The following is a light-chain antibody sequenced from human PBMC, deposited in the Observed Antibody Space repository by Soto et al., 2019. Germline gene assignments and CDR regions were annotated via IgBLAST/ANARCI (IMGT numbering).Light chain of an antibody. V-gene: IGLV2-14*03. CDR2: GVA. CDR1: SSDVGAYKY. Sequence: QSALTQPASVSGSPGQSITISCTGTSSDVGAYKYVSWYQQHPGKVPKLIIYGVANRPSGVSNRFSGSQSGNTSFLTSSGLQPEDEADYCCSAFTGTTPLQVFGTATKLTVL. CDR3: SAFTGTTPLQV. J-gene: IGLJ1*01.